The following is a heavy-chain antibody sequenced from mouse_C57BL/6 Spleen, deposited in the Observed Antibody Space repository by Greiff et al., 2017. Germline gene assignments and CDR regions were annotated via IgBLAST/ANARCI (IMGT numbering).Heavy chain of an antibody. D-gene: IGHD2-4*01. CDR1: GYAFSSSW. CDR2: IYPGDGDT. CDR3: AIYYDYAMDD. Sequence: QVQLQQSGPELVKPGASVKISCKASGYAFSSSWMNWVKQRPGKGLEWIGRIYPGDGDTNYNGKFKGKATLTADKSSSTAYMQLSSLTSEDSAVYFCAIYYDYAMDDWGQGTSVTVSS. J-gene: IGHJ4*01. V-gene: IGHV1-82*01.